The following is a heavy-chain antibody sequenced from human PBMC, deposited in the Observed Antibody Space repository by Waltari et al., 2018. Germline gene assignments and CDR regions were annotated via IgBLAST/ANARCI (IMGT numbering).Heavy chain of an antibody. D-gene: IGHD3-3*01. CDR3: ARATFRFLGRDWFDP. V-gene: IGHV4-34*01. CDR1: GGSFSGYY. CDR2: INHSGST. Sequence: QVQLQQWGAGLLKPSETLSLTCAVYGGSFSGYYWSWIRQPPGKGLEWIGEINHSGSTNYNPSLKSRGTISVDTAKNQFSLKLSSVTAADTAVYYCARATFRFLGRDWFDPWGQGTLVTVSS. J-gene: IGHJ5*02.